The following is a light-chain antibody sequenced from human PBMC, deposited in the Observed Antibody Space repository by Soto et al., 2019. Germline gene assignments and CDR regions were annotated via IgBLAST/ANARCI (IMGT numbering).Light chain of an antibody. CDR3: QSYDSSLSNV. Sequence: HCFLAQPPSVSGAPGQRVTISSTGSISNIGAGYDVHWYQQLPGTAPKLLIYGNSNRPSGVPDRFSGSKSGTSASLAITGLQTEDEADYYCQSYDSSLSNVFGTGTKVTVL. CDR1: ISNIGAGYD. J-gene: IGLJ1*01. CDR2: GNS. V-gene: IGLV1-40*01.